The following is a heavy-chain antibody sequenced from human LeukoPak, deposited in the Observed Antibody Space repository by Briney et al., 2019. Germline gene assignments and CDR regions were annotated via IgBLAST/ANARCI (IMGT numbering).Heavy chain of an antibody. V-gene: IGHV1-8*01. Sequence: ASVKVSCKASGYPLTSYDINWVRQATGHGLELLGWMNPNIGNTAYAQRFQDRVTMTANMSINTAYMELSSLTSEDTAIYYCARGSNYYYYRDVWGSGTTVTVAS. D-gene: IGHD6-13*01. CDR2: MNPNIGNT. J-gene: IGHJ6*03. CDR3: ARGSNYYYYRDV. CDR1: GYPLTSYD.